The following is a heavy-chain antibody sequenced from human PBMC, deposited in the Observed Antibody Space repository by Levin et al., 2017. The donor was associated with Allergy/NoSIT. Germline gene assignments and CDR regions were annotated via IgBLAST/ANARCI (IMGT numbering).Heavy chain of an antibody. D-gene: IGHD1-1*01. V-gene: IGHV1-2*02. J-gene: IGHJ4*02. CDR3: ASGYPRRNELEF. Sequence: ASVKVSCKASGYTFTDYYIHWVRQAPGQGPEWMGWINPNSGDTKYAPKFQGRVTMTRDTAINTGYMELSRLTSDDTALYYCASGYPRRNELEFWGQGTLVTVSS. CDR2: INPNSGDT. CDR1: GYTFTDYY.